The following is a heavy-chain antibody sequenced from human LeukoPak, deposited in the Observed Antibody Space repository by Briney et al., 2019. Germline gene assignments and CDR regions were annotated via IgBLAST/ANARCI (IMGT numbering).Heavy chain of an antibody. D-gene: IGHD1-7*01. CDR3: ARVLRELRPTVVDY. CDR2: IYYSGST. CDR1: GGSISSSTYY. J-gene: IGHJ4*02. Sequence: SETLSLTCTVSGGSISSSTYYWGWIRQPPGKGLEWIGSIYYSGSTYYNPSLKSRVTISVDTSKNQFSLKLSSVTAADTAVYYCARVLRELRPTVVDYWGQGTLVTVSS. V-gene: IGHV4-39*07.